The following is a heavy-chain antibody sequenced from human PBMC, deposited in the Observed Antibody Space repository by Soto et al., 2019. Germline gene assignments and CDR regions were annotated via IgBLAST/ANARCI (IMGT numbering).Heavy chain of an antibody. D-gene: IGHD3-9*01. CDR2: IYYSGST. CDR1: GGSISSGDYY. Sequence: SETLSLTCTVSGGSISSGDYYWSWIRQPPGKGLEWIGYIYYSGSTYYNPSLKSRVTISVDTSKNQFSLKLSSVTAADTAVYYCAREGDHYDILTGYWYYFDYWGQGTLVTVSS. J-gene: IGHJ4*02. CDR3: AREGDHYDILTGYWYYFDY. V-gene: IGHV4-30-4*01.